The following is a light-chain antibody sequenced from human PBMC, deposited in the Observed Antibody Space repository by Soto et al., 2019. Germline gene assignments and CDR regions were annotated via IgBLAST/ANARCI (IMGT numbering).Light chain of an antibody. CDR1: QTIANY. Sequence: DIQMTQSPSSLSASVGDRVTISCRPSQTIANYLHWYQHKPGNAPKLLIYAASSLQTGVPSRFSGSGSGTDSTLTINSLQPEDFATYFWHQSHSSPYTFGQGTRLEIK. CDR2: AAS. CDR3: HQSHSSPYT. J-gene: IGKJ2*01. V-gene: IGKV1-39*01.